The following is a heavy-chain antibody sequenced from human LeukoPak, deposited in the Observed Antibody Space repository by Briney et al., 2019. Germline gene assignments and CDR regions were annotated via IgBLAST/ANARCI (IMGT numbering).Heavy chain of an antibody. J-gene: IGHJ4*02. CDR2: IYYSGST. Sequence: SEPLSLTCTVSGGSISSGGYYWSWIRQHPLEGLEGIWYIYYSGSTYYNPSLKSRVTISVDTSKNQFSLNLSSVTAADTAVYYCARDSPLRDSSGYYSLDYWGQGTLVTVSS. CDR1: GGSISSGGYY. V-gene: IGHV4-31*03. CDR3: ARDSPLRDSSGYYSLDY. D-gene: IGHD3-22*01.